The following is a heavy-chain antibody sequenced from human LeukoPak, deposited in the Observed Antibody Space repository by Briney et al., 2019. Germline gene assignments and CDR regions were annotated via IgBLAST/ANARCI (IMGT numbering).Heavy chain of an antibody. Sequence: ASVKVSCKASGYTFTSYAMNWVRQAPGQGLEWMGWINTNTGNPTYAQGFTGRFVFSLDTSVSTAYLQISSLKAEDTAAYYCARDDSSSWYKGAEYFQHWGQGTLVTVSS. D-gene: IGHD6-13*01. CDR2: INTNTGNP. CDR3: ARDDSSSWYKGAEYFQH. CDR1: GYTFTSYA. V-gene: IGHV7-4-1*02. J-gene: IGHJ1*01.